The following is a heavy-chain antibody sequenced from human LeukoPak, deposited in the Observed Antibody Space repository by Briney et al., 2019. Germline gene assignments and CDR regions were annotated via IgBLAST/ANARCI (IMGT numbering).Heavy chain of an antibody. V-gene: IGHV1-18*01. D-gene: IGHD3-3*01. CDR1: GYTFTSYG. CDR2: ISAYNGNT. J-gene: IGHJ4*02. CDR3: ARVYYDFWSGSWGRPDY. Sequence: GASVKVSCKASGYTFTSYGISWVRQAPGQGLEWMGWISAYNGNTNYAQKLQGRVTMTTDTSTSTAYMELRSLRSDDTAVYYCARVYYDFWSGSWGRPDYWGQGTLVTVSS.